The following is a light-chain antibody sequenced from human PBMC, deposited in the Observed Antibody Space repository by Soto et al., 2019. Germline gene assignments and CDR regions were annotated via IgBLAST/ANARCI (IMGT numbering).Light chain of an antibody. Sequence: DIQMTQAPSSLSASVGDRVTITCRASQSISTYLNWYQQKPGKAPKVLIYATSSLHSRVPSRFSGSGSETEFTPTISSLQPEDFATYFCQQTYSTPLTFGGGTKVDIK. CDR2: ATS. V-gene: IGKV1-39*01. CDR3: QQTYSTPLT. J-gene: IGKJ4*01. CDR1: QSISTY.